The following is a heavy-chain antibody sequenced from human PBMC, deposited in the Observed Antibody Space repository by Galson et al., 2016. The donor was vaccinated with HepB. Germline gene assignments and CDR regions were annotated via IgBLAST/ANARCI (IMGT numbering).Heavy chain of an antibody. CDR2: ISTYNSNR. CDR1: GYTFTSYG. D-gene: IGHD5-18*01. V-gene: IGHV1-18*01. CDR3: ARVRDTYGFVD. Sequence: SVKVSCKASGYTFTSYGISWVRQAPGQGLEWMGWISTYNSNRKYAQKFQGRLTMTTDPSTSTAHMELRSLRSDDTAVYYCARVRDTYGFVDWGQGSLVTVSS. J-gene: IGHJ1*01.